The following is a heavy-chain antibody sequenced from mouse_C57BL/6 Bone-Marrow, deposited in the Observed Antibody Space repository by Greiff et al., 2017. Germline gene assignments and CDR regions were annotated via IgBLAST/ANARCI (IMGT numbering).Heavy chain of an antibody. D-gene: IGHD1-1*01. Sequence: EVQRVESGGGLVQPGGSMKLSCAASGFTFSDAWMDWVRQSPEKGLEWVAEIRNKANNHATYYGESVKGRFTFSRDDSKCSVYLQMNSLRAEDTGIYYCTPPYYGSSLGFAYWGQGTLVTVSA. CDR3: TPPYYGSSLGFAY. CDR2: IRNKANNHAT. V-gene: IGHV6-6*01. J-gene: IGHJ3*01. CDR1: GFTFSDAW.